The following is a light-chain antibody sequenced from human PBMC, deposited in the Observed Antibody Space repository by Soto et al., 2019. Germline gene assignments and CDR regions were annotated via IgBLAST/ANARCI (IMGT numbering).Light chain of an antibody. J-gene: IGKJ1*01. V-gene: IGKV1-39*01. CDR2: AAS. Sequence: DIQMTQSPSSLSPSVGDRVTIPCRASQSISSYLNWYQQKPGKAPKLLIYAASSWQSGVPSRFSGSGSGTDFTLTISSLQPEDFATYYCQQSYSTPPTFGQGTKVEIK. CDR3: QQSYSTPPT. CDR1: QSISSY.